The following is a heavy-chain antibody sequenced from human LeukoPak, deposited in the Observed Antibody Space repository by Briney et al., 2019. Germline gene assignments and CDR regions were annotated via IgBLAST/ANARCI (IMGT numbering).Heavy chain of an antibody. V-gene: IGHV3-7*03. Sequence: GGSLRLSCATSGFTFSNYWMSRVRQAPGKGLEWVANIRQDGREKYYVDSVRGRFTISRDNAKNSLYLQMNSLRAEGTALYYCARRYFDYWGQGTLVTVSS. CDR1: GFTFSNYW. CDR2: IRQDGREK. J-gene: IGHJ4*02. CDR3: ARRYFDY.